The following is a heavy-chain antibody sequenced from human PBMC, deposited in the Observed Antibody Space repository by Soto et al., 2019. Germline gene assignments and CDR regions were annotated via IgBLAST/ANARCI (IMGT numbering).Heavy chain of an antibody. CDR1: GFTFSNYA. CDR3: ARGGIAVVKGRRWFDP. D-gene: IGHD6-19*01. CDR2: VSYDGDNE. J-gene: IGHJ5*02. V-gene: IGHV3-30*03. Sequence: LRLSCAASGFTFSNYAMHWVRQAPGKGLEWVAIVSYDGDNEYYADSVRGRFFISRDNSRNTLYLQTSSLRHEDTAVYYCARGGIAVVKGRRWFDPWGQGTLVTVSS.